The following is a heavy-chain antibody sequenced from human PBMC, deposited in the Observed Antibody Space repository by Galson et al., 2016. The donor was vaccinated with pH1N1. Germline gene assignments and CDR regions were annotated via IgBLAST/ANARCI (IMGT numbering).Heavy chain of an antibody. CDR2: INQGGSER. Sequence: SLRLSCAASGFTLSDFWMSWVRQAPGKGLEWVANINQGGSERHYVDSVKGRFTISRDNAKNSMYLQMNSLRAEDTAVYYCVRKMGGDSSYWGQGVLVTVSS. J-gene: IGHJ4*02. CDR3: VRKMGGDSSY. V-gene: IGHV3-7*03. CDR1: GFTLSDFW. D-gene: IGHD2-21*02.